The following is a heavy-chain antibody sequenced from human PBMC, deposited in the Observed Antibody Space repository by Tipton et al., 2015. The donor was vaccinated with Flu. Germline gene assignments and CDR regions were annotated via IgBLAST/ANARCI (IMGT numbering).Heavy chain of an antibody. V-gene: IGHV3-33*08. CDR2: IWYDGSNK. D-gene: IGHD6-13*01. CDR1: GFTFSSYA. CDR3: ARDRRRYSSSWPYDAFDI. Sequence: SLRLSCAASGFTFSSYAMSWVRQAPGKGLEWVAVIWYDGSNKYYADSVKGRFTISRDNSKNTLYLQMNSLRAEDTAVYYCARDRRRYSSSWPYDAFDIWGQGTMVTVSS. J-gene: IGHJ3*02.